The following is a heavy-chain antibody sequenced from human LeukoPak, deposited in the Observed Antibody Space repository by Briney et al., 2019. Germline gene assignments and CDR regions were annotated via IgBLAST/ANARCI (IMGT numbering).Heavy chain of an antibody. CDR3: ARDPQGYCSSTSCYRYYYGMDV. V-gene: IGHV3-30*04. J-gene: IGHJ6*04. D-gene: IGHD2-2*01. CDR1: EFAFSRYA. Sequence: GGSLRLSCVASEFAFSRYAMHWVRQAPGKGLEWVAVISYDGGNEYYADSVKGRFTISRDNSRNTLYLQMNSLRAEDTAVYSCARDPQGYCSSTSCYRYYYGMDVWGKGTTVTVSS. CDR2: ISYDGGNE.